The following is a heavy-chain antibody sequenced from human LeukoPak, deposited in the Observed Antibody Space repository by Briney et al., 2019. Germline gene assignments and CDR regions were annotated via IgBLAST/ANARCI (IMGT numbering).Heavy chain of an antibody. D-gene: IGHD6-19*01. CDR3: AKDAGPYSSGWYYYY. CDR2: ISGSGDNT. J-gene: IGHJ4*02. CDR1: GFTFSSYA. Sequence: GGSLRLSCAASGFTFSSYAMSWVRQAPGKGLEWVSGISGSGDNTYYADSVKGRFTISRDNSKNTLYLQMNSLRAEDTAVYYCAKDAGPYSSGWYYYYWGQGTLVTVSS. V-gene: IGHV3-23*01.